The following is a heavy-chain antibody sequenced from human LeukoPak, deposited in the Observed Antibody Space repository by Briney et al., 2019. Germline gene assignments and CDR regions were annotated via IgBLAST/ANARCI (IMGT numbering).Heavy chain of an antibody. CDR3: ARAGSTNSWFDP. Sequence: PGRSLKLSCAASGFTFSYYAMHWVRQAPGKGLEWVSSISSWSSFIYSADSVTGRFTISRDNAKNSLYLQMNSLRAEDTAVYYCARAGSTNSWFDPWGQGTLVIVSS. CDR1: GFTFSYYA. CDR2: ISSWSSFI. D-gene: IGHD2-2*01. J-gene: IGHJ5*02. V-gene: IGHV3-21*01.